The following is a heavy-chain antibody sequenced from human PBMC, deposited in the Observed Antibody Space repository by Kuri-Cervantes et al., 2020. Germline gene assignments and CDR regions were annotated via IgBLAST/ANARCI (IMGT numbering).Heavy chain of an antibody. CDR3: ATTFAGVVVVVAAGFDP. V-gene: IGHV4-4*07. CDR1: GGSISSYY. D-gene: IGHD2-15*01. CDR2: IYTSGST. Sequence: ESLKISCTVSGGSISSYYWSWIRQPAGKGLEWIGRIYTSGSTNYNPSLKSRVTMSVDTSKNQFSLKLSSVTAADTAVYYCATTFAGVVVVVAAGFDPWGQGTLVTVSS. J-gene: IGHJ5*02.